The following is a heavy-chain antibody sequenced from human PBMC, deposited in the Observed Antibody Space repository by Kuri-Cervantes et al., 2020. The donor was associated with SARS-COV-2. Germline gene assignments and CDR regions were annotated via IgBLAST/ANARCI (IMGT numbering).Heavy chain of an antibody. V-gene: IGHV3-11*06. Sequence: GGSLGLSCAASGFTFSDDYMTWVRQAPGMGLEWVADISTTGTYKNYADSVKGRFTISRDNAKNSLFLQINSLRVEDTAVYYCARDRPGIVVVPAGGIDYWGQGTLVTVSS. CDR2: ISTTGTYK. CDR3: ARDRPGIVVVPAGGIDY. J-gene: IGHJ4*02. D-gene: IGHD2-2*01. CDR1: GFTFSDDY.